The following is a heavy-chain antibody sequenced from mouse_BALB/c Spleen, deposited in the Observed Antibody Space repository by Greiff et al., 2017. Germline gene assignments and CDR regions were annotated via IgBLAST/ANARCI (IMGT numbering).Heavy chain of an antibody. CDR1: GYTFTSYW. CDR3: ERRGTDGSSAPLAY. V-gene: IGHV1-7*01. CDR2: INRSTGYT. J-gene: IGHJ3*01. D-gene: IGHD1-1*01. Sequence: QVQLQQSGAELAKPGASVKMSCKASGYTFTSYWMHWVKQRPGQGLEWIGYINRSTGYTEYNQRFKDKATLTADKSSSTAFMQLISLTTEESAVYYSERRGTDGSSAPLAYWGQGTLVTVSA.